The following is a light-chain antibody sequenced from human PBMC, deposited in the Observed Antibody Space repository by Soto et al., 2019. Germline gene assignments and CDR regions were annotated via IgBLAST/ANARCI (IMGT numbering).Light chain of an antibody. CDR3: QQYGSSPRT. J-gene: IGKJ1*01. V-gene: IGKV3-20*01. CDR1: QSVSSSY. CDR2: GAS. Sequence: EIVLTQSPATLSLSPGERATLSCRASQSVSSSYLASYQQKPGQAPSLLIYGASSRATGIPDRFSGSGSGTDFTLTISRLEPEDFAVYYCQQYGSSPRTFGQGTKVEIK.